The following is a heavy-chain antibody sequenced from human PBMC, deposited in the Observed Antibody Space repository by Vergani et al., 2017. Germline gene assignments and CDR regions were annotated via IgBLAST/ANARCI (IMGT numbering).Heavy chain of an antibody. CDR3: ARAGTSSNRDYFDD. V-gene: IGHV1-2*02. CDR2: INPNSGGT. J-gene: IGHJ4*02. D-gene: IGHD2-2*01. Sequence: QVQLVQSGAEVKKPGASVKVSCKASGYTFTDYFMQWVRQAPGQGLEWMGWINPNSGGTIYAQKFKGRVTMTRDTSSSTAYMELSNLRSDDTAVYYCARAGTSSNRDYFDDWGQGTLVTVSS. CDR1: GYTFTDYF.